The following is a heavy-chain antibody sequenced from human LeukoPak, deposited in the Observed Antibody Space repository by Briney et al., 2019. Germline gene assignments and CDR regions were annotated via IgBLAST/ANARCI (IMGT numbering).Heavy chain of an antibody. J-gene: IGHJ3*02. CDR1: GFRFSAHS. V-gene: IGHV3-21*06. CDR2: TDTSGRYV. CDR3: ARGRSITLLRGVAMSDGFDI. Sequence: GGSLRLSCAASGFRFSAHSMNWVRQAPGKGLEWVSFTDTSGRYVYYGDSVKGRFTISRDNAKNLLFLQMNGLRAEDTALYYCARGRSITLLRGVAMSDGFDIWGQGAMVAVSS. D-gene: IGHD3-10*01.